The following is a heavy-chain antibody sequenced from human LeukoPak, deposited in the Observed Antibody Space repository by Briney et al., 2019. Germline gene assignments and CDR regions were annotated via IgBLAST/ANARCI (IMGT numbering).Heavy chain of an antibody. D-gene: IGHD2/OR15-2a*01. CDR3: ARDNRRLGVDY. J-gene: IGHJ4*02. CDR1: GGSISSYY. Sequence: PSETLSLTCTVSGGSISSYYWSWIRQPPGKGLEWIGYIYYSGSTNYNPSLKSRVTISADTSKNQFSLKLSSVTAADTAVYYCARDNRRLGVDYWGQGTLVTVSS. V-gene: IGHV4-59*01. CDR2: IYYSGST.